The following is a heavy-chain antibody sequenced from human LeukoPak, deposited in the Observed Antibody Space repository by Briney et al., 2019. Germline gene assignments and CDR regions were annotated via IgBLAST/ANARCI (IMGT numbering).Heavy chain of an antibody. CDR2: ISYDGSKK. CDR3: AKSYTSGWYFGDSFAY. D-gene: IGHD6-19*01. CDR1: GFTFSAYG. V-gene: IGHV3-30*18. J-gene: IGHJ4*02. Sequence: GGSLRLSCAASGFTFSAYGMYWVRQAPGKGLEWVTLISYDGSKKYYTDSVKGRFTISRDNSKNTLYLQLNSLRAEDTAVYYCAKSYTSGWYFGDSFAYWGQGTLVTVS.